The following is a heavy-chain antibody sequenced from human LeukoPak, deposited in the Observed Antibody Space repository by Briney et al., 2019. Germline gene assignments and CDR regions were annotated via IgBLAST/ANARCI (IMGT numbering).Heavy chain of an antibody. CDR1: GFILRSHA. D-gene: IGHD1-1*01. Sequence: PGGSLRLSCSASGFILRSHAMHWVRQAPGKGLEYVSRISDNGGSTYYADSVKGRFIISRVNSKNTLYLQMSSLRAVDTAVYYCVKDNEAGGSPFDRWGQGTLVTVSS. J-gene: IGHJ4*02. CDR2: ISDNGGST. V-gene: IGHV3-64D*06. CDR3: VKDNEAGGSPFDR.